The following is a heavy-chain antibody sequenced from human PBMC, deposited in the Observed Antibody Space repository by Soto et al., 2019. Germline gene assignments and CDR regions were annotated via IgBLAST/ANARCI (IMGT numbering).Heavy chain of an antibody. CDR1: GGSISSGVYY. CDR3: ARDKGSLNWFDP. J-gene: IGHJ5*02. V-gene: IGHV4-31*03. D-gene: IGHD6-13*01. CDR2: IYYSGST. Sequence: QVQLQESGPGLVKPSQTLSLTCTVSGGSISSGVYYWSWIRQHPVKGLEWIGYIYYSGSTYYNPSLKSRVTISVDTSKNQFSLKLSSVTAADTAVYYCARDKGSLNWFDPWGQGTLVTVSS.